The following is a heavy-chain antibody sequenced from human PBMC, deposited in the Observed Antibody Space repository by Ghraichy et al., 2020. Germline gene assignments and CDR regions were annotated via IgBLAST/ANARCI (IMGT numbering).Heavy chain of an antibody. CDR1: GFTVSSNY. Sequence: ESLRLSCVASGFTVSSNYMTWVRQAPGKGLEWVSVIYSGGSTNYADSVKGRFTISRDNSKNTLYLQMNSLRAEDTAVYYCARDRRLHLGELSSFDYWGQGTLVTISS. D-gene: IGHD3-16*02. V-gene: IGHV3-66*02. CDR2: IYSGGST. J-gene: IGHJ4*02. CDR3: ARDRRLHLGELSSFDY.